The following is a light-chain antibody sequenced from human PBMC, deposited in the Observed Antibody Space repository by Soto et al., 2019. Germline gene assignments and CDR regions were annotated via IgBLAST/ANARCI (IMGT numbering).Light chain of an antibody. CDR2: SNN. V-gene: IGLV1-44*01. CDR3: AVWDDSLNGYV. CDR1: NSNIRSNT. Sequence: QSVLTQQPIASGTNGQRVTISCSGSNSNIRSNTVSWYQQLPGTAPKLLIYSNNQRPPGVPDRFSVSKSGTSASLAISGLQSEDEAEYDCAVWDDSLNGYVFGTGTKVTVL. J-gene: IGLJ1*01.